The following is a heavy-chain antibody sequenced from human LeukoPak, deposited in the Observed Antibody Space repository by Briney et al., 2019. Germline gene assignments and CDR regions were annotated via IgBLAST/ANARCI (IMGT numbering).Heavy chain of an antibody. V-gene: IGHV3-23*01. CDR1: GSVFSNTA. CDR2: ISGGGERT. J-gene: IGHJ5*02. Sequence: PGGSLRLSCAASGSVFSNTAMNWARQSPGRGLEWISAISGGGERTFYADSVKGRFTISRDNSKNMVYLQMNSLRVDDTAIYYCGKDGGQYSSGPEFDPRGQGALVTVSS. D-gene: IGHD3-22*01. CDR3: GKDGGQYSSGPEFDP.